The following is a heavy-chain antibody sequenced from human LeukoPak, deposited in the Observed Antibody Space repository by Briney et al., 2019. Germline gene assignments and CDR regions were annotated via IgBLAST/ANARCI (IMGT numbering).Heavy chain of an antibody. V-gene: IGHV3-30*02. J-gene: IGHJ4*02. CDR3: VRGDSVDY. Sequence: GGSLRLSCVISGFTLSHFGIHWVRQAPGKGLDWVAFIHLNGSNKNYADSVKGRFTVSRDNSKNTVYLQMSSLRGDDTAMYYCVRGDSVDYWGQGNPGRRLR. CDR1: GFTLSHFG. CDR2: IHLNGSNK. D-gene: IGHD3-16*01.